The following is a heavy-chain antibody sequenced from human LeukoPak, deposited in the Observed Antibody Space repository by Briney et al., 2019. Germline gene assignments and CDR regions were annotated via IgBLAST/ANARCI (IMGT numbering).Heavy chain of an antibody. J-gene: IGHJ4*02. CDR3: ARDVVEYCSGGSCTRYAY. CDR2: INWNGGST. CDR1: GFTFDDYG. D-gene: IGHD2-15*01. Sequence: PGGSLRLSCAASGFTFDDYGMSWVRQAPGKGLEWVSGINWNGGSTGYADSVKGRFTISRDNAKNTLYLQMNSLRAEDTAVYYCARDVVEYCSGGSCTRYAYWGQGSLVTVSS. V-gene: IGHV3-20*04.